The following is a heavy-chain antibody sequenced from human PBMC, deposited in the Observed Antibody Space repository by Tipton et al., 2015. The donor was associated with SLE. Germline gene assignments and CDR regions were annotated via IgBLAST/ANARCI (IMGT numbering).Heavy chain of an antibody. D-gene: IGHD6-13*01. CDR1: GGSISSYY. CDR2: FYNSGST. Sequence: TLSLTCTVSGGSISSYYWRWVRQPPGKGLEWIGYFYNSGSTNYIPSLKSRVTISVDTSKNQFSLKLSSVTAADMAVYFCARGGSSSWSDDAFDIWGQGTMVTVSS. J-gene: IGHJ3*02. CDR3: ARGGSSSWSDDAFDI. V-gene: IGHV4-59*01.